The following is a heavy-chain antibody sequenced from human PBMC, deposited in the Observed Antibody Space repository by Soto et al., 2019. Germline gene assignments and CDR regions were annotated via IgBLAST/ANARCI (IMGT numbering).Heavy chain of an antibody. D-gene: IGHD4-17*01. J-gene: IGHJ4*02. CDR2: IYWNDDK. Sequence: QITLKESGPTLVKPTQTLTLTCTFSGFSLSTSGVGVGWIRQPPGKALEWLALIYWNDDKRYSPSLKSRLTITKDTSKNQVVLTMTNMDPVDTATYYCAHIRRHGDEDYWGQGTLVTDSS. CDR3: AHIRRHGDEDY. CDR1: GFSLSTSGVG. V-gene: IGHV2-5*01.